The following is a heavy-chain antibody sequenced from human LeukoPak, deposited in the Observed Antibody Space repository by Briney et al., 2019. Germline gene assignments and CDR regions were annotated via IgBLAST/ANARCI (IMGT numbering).Heavy chain of an antibody. V-gene: IGHV4-34*01. CDR1: GGCFSGYY. CDR2: INHSGST. Sequence: SETLSLTCAVYGGCFSGYYWSWIRQPPGKGLEWIGEINHSGSTNYNPSLKSRVTISVDTSKNQFSLKLSSVTAADTAVYYCARGVVAATRYYYYYYMDVWGKGTTVTVSS. D-gene: IGHD2-15*01. J-gene: IGHJ6*03. CDR3: ARGVVAATRYYYYYYMDV.